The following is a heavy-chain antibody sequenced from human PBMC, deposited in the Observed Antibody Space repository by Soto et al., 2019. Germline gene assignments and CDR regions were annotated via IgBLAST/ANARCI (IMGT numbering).Heavy chain of an antibody. V-gene: IGHV1-2*02. Sequence: GSVKVSFKACGYRFTDYYMHLVRQAPGQGPEWMGWISPNSGGTKYAQKFQGRVTMTRDKSISTVYMELSRLRSDDTAMYFCARDLRATTTFGVVSAYYYGMDVWGQGTTVTVSS. CDR1: GYRFTDYY. D-gene: IGHD3-3*01. J-gene: IGHJ6*02. CDR2: ISPNSGGT. CDR3: ARDLRATTTFGVVSAYYYGMDV.